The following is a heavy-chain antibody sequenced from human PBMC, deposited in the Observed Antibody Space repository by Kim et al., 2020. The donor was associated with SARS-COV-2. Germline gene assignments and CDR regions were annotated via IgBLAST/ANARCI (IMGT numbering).Heavy chain of an antibody. CDR3: ARGGGYRLDP. J-gene: IGHJ5*02. V-gene: IGHV6-1*01. D-gene: IGHD3-22*01. CDR2: WYN. Sequence: WYNDYAVSVKSRITIKPDTSKNQFSLQLTAVTREDTAVYYCARGGGYRLDPWGQGTLVTVSS.